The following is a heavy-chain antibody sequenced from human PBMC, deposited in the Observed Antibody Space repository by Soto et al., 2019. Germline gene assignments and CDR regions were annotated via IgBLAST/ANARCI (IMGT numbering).Heavy chain of an antibody. CDR3: ARHITYYYDSSAYYPDY. CDR2: VYYTGST. J-gene: IGHJ4*02. Sequence: PSETLSLTCTVSGDSISSGRFYWGWIRQPPGKGLEWIGSVYYTGSTNYNPSLKSRVTISVDTSKNQFSLKLSSVTAADTAVYQCARHITYYYDSSAYYPDYWGQGTLVTVS. D-gene: IGHD3-22*01. CDR1: GDSISSGRFY. V-gene: IGHV4-39*01.